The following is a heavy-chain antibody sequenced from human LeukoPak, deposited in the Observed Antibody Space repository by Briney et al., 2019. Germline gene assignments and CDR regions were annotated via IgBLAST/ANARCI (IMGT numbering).Heavy chain of an antibody. CDR3: AKDHRGGHYDFWSGYPSNWFDP. CDR1: GFTFSSYA. Sequence: GGSLRLSCAASGFTFSSYAMSWVRQAPGKGLEWVSAISGSGGSTYYADSVKGRFTISRDNSKNTLYLQMNSLRAEDTAVYYCAKDHRGGHYDFWSGYPSNWFDPWGQGTLVTVSS. V-gene: IGHV3-23*01. J-gene: IGHJ5*02. CDR2: ISGSGGST. D-gene: IGHD3-3*01.